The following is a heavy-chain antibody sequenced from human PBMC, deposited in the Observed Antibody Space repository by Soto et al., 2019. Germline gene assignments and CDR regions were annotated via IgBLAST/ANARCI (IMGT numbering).Heavy chain of an antibody. J-gene: IGHJ4*02. CDR3: GPASSSWTQIDY. V-gene: IGHV1-18*04. Sequence: AAVKVSCKASGYTVTSYGISWVRQAPGQGLEWMGWISAYNGNTNYAQKLQGRVTMTTDTSTSTAYMELRSLRSDDTAVYYCGPASSSWTQIDYWGQGTLVTVSS. CDR1: GYTVTSYG. CDR2: ISAYNGNT. D-gene: IGHD6-13*01.